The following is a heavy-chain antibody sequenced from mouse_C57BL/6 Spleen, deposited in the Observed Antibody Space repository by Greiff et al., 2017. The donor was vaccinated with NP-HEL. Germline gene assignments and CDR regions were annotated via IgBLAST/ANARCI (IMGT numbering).Heavy chain of an antibody. V-gene: IGHV1-69*01. Sequence: QVQLKQPGAELVMPGASVKLSCKASGYTFTSYWMHWVKQRPGQGLEWIGEIDPSDSYTNYNQKFKGKSTLTVDKSSSTAYMQLSSLTSEDSSVYYCARRDYSNLYAMDYWGQGTSVTFSS. D-gene: IGHD2-5*01. J-gene: IGHJ4*01. CDR1: GYTFTSYW. CDR3: ARRDYSNLYAMDY. CDR2: IDPSDSYT.